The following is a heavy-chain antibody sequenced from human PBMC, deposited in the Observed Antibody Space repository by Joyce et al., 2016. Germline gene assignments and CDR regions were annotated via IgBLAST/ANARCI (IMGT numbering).Heavy chain of an antibody. J-gene: IGHJ4*02. CDR3: GSVFEY. CDR2: VDSDGSGT. CDR1: GFTFTNYW. V-gene: IGHV3-74*01. Sequence: EVQLVESGGGLLQPGGSLRLSWAASGFTFTNYWMHWVRQAPGKGLVWVARVDSDGSGTSYADSVKGRFTISRDNAKKMVYLQMNSLRIEDTAVYYCGSVFEYWGRGALVTVSS.